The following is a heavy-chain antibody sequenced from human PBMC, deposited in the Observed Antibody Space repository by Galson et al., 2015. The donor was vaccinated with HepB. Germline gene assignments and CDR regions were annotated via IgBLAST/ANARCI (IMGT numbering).Heavy chain of an antibody. Sequence: SLRLSCAASGFTLSTYSMNWVRQAPGKGLEWVSSIDSSATYVHHADSVKGRFTISRDNAKNSLYLQMTSLRADDTAVYYCARDCSGDDCYGAFDMWGQGTMVTVSS. V-gene: IGHV3-21*06. J-gene: IGHJ3*02. CDR1: GFTLSTYS. CDR2: IDSSATYV. CDR3: ARDCSGDDCYGAFDM. D-gene: IGHD2-21*02.